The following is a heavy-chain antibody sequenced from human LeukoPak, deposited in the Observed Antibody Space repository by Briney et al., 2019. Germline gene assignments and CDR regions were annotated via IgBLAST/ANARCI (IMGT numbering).Heavy chain of an antibody. CDR3: ARDSVREWGNPYGMDA. CDR1: GGTFSSYA. CDR2: IIPILGIA. V-gene: IGHV1-69*04. D-gene: IGHD3-3*01. J-gene: IGHJ6*02. Sequence: SVKVSCKASGGTFSSYAISWVRQAPGQGLEWMGRIIPILGIANYAQKFQGRVTITADKSTSTAYMELSSLRSEDTAVYYCARDSVREWGNPYGMDAWGQGTTVTVSS.